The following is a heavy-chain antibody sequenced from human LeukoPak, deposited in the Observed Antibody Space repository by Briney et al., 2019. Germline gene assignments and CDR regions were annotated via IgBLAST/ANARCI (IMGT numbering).Heavy chain of an antibody. CDR3: SGGNSVIGIGWFDY. CDR2: IYYSGST. J-gene: IGHJ4*02. D-gene: IGHD4-23*01. Sequence: SQTLSLTCTASGGSITSGDYYWSWIRQPPGKGLEWIGYIYYSGSTYYNPSLKSRVTISVDTSKNQFSLKLSSVTAADTAMYYCSGGNSVIGIGWFDYWGQGTLVTVSS. V-gene: IGHV4-30-4*01. CDR1: GGSITSGDYY.